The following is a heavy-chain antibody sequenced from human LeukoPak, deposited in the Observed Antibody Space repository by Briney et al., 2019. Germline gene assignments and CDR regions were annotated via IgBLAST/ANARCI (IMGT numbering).Heavy chain of an antibody. CDR2: IIPIFGTA. V-gene: IGHV1-69*05. Sequence: GASVKVSCKASGYTFTSYYMHWVRQAPGQGLEWMGGIIPIFGTANYAQKFQGRVTITTDESTSTAYMELSSLRSEDTAVYYCARVKYRDCSSTSCYTSYWYFDLWGRGTLVTVSS. D-gene: IGHD2-2*02. CDR3: ARVKYRDCSSTSCYTSYWYFDL. J-gene: IGHJ2*01. CDR1: GYTFTSYY.